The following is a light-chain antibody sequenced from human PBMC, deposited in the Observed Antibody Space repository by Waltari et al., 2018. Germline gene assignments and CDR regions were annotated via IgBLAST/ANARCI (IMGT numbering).Light chain of an antibody. CDR2: DAS. Sequence: EVILTQSPATLSVSPGERATLSCRASQNVNSDLAWYLQKPGQPPRLLFCDASSRAAGVPARFSGSGSGTEFTLTITSLQSEDVAVFLCQQYNKWPLTFGGGTKVGIK. V-gene: IGKV3-15*01. J-gene: IGKJ4*01. CDR1: QNVNSD. CDR3: QQYNKWPLT.